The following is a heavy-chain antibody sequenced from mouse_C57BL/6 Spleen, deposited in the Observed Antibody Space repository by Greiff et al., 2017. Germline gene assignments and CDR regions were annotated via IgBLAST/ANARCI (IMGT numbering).Heavy chain of an antibody. J-gene: IGHJ3*01. V-gene: IGHV5-12*01. CDR2: ISNGGGST. CDR1: GFTFSDYY. D-gene: IGHD2-14*01. CDR3: ARQEVRSPFAY. Sequence: EVKLVESGGGLVQPGGSLKLSCAASGFTFSDYYMYWVRQTPEKRLEWVAYISNGGGSTYYPDTVKGRFTISRDNAKNTLFLQMSRLKYEDTAMYYCARQEVRSPFAYWGQGTLVTVSA.